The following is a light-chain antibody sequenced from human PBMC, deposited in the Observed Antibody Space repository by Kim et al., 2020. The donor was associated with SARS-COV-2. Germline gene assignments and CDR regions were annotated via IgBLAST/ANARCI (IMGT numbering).Light chain of an antibody. V-gene: IGLV2-14*03. Sequence: QAITIACTGTSSDVGGYNYVSWYQQHPGKAPKLMIYDVSNRPSGVSNRFSGSKSGNTASLTISGLQAEDEADYYCSPYTSSSTWVFGGGTKLTVL. CDR2: DVS. J-gene: IGLJ3*02. CDR3: SPYTSSSTWV. CDR1: SSDVGGYNY.